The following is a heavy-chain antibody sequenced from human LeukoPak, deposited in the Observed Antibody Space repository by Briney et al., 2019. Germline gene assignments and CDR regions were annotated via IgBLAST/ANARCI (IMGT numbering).Heavy chain of an antibody. CDR3: AKGAGTESFQFDY. J-gene: IGHJ4*02. CDR1: GFTFSSYA. V-gene: IGHV3-23*01. Sequence: QPGGSLRLSCAASGFTFSSYAMHWVRQAPGKGLEWVSAISGSGGRNYQADAEKGRFTISRNNSKYTLYLQMNSRRADDTAVYYGAKGAGTESFQFDYGGQGPLVTVSS. CDR2: ISGSGGRN. D-gene: IGHD6-13*01.